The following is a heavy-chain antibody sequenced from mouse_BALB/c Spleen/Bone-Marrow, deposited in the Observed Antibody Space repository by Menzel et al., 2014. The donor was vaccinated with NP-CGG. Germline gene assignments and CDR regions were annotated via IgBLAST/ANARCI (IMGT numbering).Heavy chain of an antibody. D-gene: IGHD2-14*01. J-gene: IGHJ2*01. CDR2: VDPANGNT. CDR1: GFNIXDTY. V-gene: IGHV14-3*02. CDR3: ARYRLGTYFDY. Sequence: VQLKESGAELVKPGASVKWSCTASGFNIXDTYMRWVKQRPEQGLEWIGRVDPANGNTKYDPKFQGKATITADTSSNTAYLQLSSLTSEDTAVYYCARYRLGTYFDYWGQGTTLTVSS.